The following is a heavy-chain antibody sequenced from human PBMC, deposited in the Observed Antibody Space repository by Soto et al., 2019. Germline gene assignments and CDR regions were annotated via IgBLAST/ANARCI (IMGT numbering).Heavy chain of an antibody. CDR1: GGSISGYY. CDR2: IYSSGST. V-gene: IGHV4-59*01. J-gene: IGHJ4*02. D-gene: IGHD4-17*01. Sequence: VQLQESGPGLVKPSETLSLSCTVSGGSISGYYCNWIRQPPGKGLEWIGYIYSSGSTSYNPSLKSRVTISIDTSKNQFSLKLTSVTAADTAVYYCARADYGDYGGLDYWGQGTLVTVSS. CDR3: ARADYGDYGGLDY.